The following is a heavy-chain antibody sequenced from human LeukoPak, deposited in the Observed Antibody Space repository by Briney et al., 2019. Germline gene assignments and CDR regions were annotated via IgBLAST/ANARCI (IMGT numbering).Heavy chain of an antibody. Sequence: SETLSLTCTVSGASVSSGSYYWSWIRQPPGKGLEWIGYISYTGSTNSTPSLKSRVTISVDTSKNQFSLKVSSVTAADTAVYYCARDRRYSGYDGLDYWGQGTLVTVSA. D-gene: IGHD5-12*01. V-gene: IGHV4-61*01. CDR2: ISYTGST. CDR3: ARDRRYSGYDGLDY. CDR1: GASVSSGSYY. J-gene: IGHJ4*02.